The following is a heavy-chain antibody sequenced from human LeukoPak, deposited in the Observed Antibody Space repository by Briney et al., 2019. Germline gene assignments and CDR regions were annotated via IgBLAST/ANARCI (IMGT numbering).Heavy chain of an antibody. V-gene: IGHV4-39*01. J-gene: IGHJ4*02. CDR2: IYYSGST. Sequence: PSETLSLTCTVSGGSISSSSYYWGWIRQPPGEGLEWIGRIYYSGSTYYNPSLQSRVTISVDTSKNQFSLKLSSVAAADTAVYYCARRAYDFWSGYYQYYFDYWGQGTLVTVSS. CDR3: ARRAYDFWSGYYQYYFDY. CDR1: GGSISSSSYY. D-gene: IGHD3-3*01.